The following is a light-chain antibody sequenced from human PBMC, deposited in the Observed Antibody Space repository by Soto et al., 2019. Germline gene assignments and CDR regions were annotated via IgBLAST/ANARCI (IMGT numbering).Light chain of an antibody. V-gene: IGLV2-14*01. J-gene: IGLJ2*01. Sequence: QSALTQPASVSGSPGQSIAISCTGTSGDVGGYDYVSWYQQHPGKAPKVIIFDVSNRPSGVSNRFSGSKPGNTASLTISGLLAEDEADYYCSSYTSSSSVVFGGGTKLTVL. CDR2: DVS. CDR1: SGDVGGYDY. CDR3: SSYTSSSSVV.